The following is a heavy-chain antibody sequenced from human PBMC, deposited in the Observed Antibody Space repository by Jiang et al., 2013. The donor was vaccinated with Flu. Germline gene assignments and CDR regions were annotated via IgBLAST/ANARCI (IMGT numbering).Heavy chain of an antibody. D-gene: IGHD3-9*01. CDR3: ARGRVRRRYFDWVSPRYYFDY. Sequence: LLKPSETLSLTCAVYGGSFSGYYWSWIRQPPGKGLEWIGEINHSGSTNYNPSLKSRVTISVDTSKNQFSLKLSSVTAADTAVYYCARGRVRRRYFDWVSPRYYFDYWGQGTLVTVSS. CDR1: GGSFSGYY. CDR2: INHSGST. V-gene: IGHV4-34*01. J-gene: IGHJ4*02.